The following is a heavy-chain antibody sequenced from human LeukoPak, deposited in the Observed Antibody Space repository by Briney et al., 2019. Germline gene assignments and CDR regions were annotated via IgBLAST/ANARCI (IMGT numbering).Heavy chain of an antibody. CDR1: GYTFTGYY. V-gene: IGHV1-2*06. CDR2: ISPNSGGT. D-gene: IGHD6-19*01. CDR3: AKGGVWAGTRYYYYMDV. Sequence: GASVKVSCKASGYTFTGYYMHWVRQAPGQGLEWMGRISPNSGGTNYAQKFQGRVTITRNTSISTAYMELSSLRSEDTAVYYCAKGGVWAGTRYYYYMDVWGKGTTVTVSS. J-gene: IGHJ6*03.